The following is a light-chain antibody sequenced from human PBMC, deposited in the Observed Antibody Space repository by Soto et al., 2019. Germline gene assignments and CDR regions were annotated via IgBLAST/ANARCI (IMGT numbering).Light chain of an antibody. Sequence: EIVLTQSPLSLPVTPGEPASISCRSSQSLLHTNGYNYLDWFLQKPGQSPQLLIYLGSNRASGVPDRFSGSASGTDFTLKITRVEAEDVGVYYCMQALQTPLSFGGGTKVEIK. V-gene: IGKV2-28*01. CDR2: LGS. J-gene: IGKJ4*01. CDR3: MQALQTPLS. CDR1: QSLLHTNGYNY.